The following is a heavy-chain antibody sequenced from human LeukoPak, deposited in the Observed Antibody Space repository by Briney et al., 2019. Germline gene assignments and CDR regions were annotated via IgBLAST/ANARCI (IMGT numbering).Heavy chain of an antibody. CDR1: GYSISSGYY. CDR2: IYHSGST. CDR3: ARHAISGWDNYFDY. Sequence: PSETLSLTCTVSGYSISSGYYWGWIRQPPGKGLEWIGSIYHSGSTNYNPSLKSRVTISVDTSKNQFSLKLSSVTAADTAVYYCARHAISGWDNYFDYWGQGTLVTVSS. D-gene: IGHD6-19*01. V-gene: IGHV4-38-2*02. J-gene: IGHJ4*02.